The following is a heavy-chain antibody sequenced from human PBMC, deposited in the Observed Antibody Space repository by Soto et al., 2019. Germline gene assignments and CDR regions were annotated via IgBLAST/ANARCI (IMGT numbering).Heavy chain of an antibody. CDR2: IYYSGST. V-gene: IGHV4-31*03. CDR3: ACYSNSRHYYVMDV. D-gene: IGHD4-4*01. CDR1: GGSITSGGYY. Sequence: QVQLQESGPELVKPSQTLSLTCTVSGGSITSGGYYWSWIRQHPGKGLEWIGYIYYSGSTYYNPSLKSRVTISVDTSKNQFSLKLSSVTAADTAVYYCACYSNSRHYYVMDVWGQGTTVTVSS. J-gene: IGHJ6*02.